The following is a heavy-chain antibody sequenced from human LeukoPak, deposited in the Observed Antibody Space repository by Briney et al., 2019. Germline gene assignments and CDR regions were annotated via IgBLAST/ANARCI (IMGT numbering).Heavy chain of an antibody. Sequence: SQTLSLTCAISGDSVPSNSAAWNWIRQSPSRGLEWLGRTYYRSKWYNDYAVSVKSRITINPDTSKNQFSLQLNSVTPEDTAVYYCARAGWNGYDFFSSWVYYGMDVWGQGTTVTVSS. V-gene: IGHV6-1*01. CDR2: TYYRSKWYN. J-gene: IGHJ6*02. D-gene: IGHD5-12*01. CDR1: GDSVPSNSAA. CDR3: ARAGWNGYDFFSSWVYYGMDV.